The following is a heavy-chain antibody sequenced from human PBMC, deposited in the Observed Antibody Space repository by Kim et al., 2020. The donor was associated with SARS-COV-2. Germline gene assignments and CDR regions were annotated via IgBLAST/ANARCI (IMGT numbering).Heavy chain of an antibody. V-gene: IGHV1-58*01. Sequence: FQERVTITRDMSTSTAYMELSSLRSEDTAVYYCAAVSVGGSYWEDDAFDIWGQGTMVTVSS. J-gene: IGHJ3*02. D-gene: IGHD1-26*01. CDR3: AAVSVGGSYWEDDAFDI.